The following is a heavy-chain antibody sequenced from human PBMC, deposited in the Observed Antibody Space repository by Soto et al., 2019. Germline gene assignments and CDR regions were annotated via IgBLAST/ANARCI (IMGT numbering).Heavy chain of an antibody. CDR2: ISYDGSNK. Sequence: GGSLRLSCAASGFTFISYAMHWGLQAPGKGLEWVAVISYDGSNKYYADSVKGRFTISRDNSKNTLYLQMNSLRAEDTAVYYCARDPLWGTAMVLWYFDLWGRSTLVTVSS. CDR1: GFTFISYA. V-gene: IGHV3-30-3*01. CDR3: ARDPLWGTAMVLWYFDL. J-gene: IGHJ2*01. D-gene: IGHD5-18*01.